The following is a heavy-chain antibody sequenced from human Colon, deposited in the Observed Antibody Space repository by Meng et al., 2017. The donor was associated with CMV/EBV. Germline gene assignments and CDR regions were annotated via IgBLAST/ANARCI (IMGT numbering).Heavy chain of an antibody. CDR3: ARGFGAASLSWFDP. CDR2: AHFSGST. D-gene: IGHD4/OR15-4a*01. J-gene: IGHJ5*02. V-gene: IGHV4-31*02. CDR1: VSFSSGGYY. Sequence: VSFSSGGYYWSWLRLRPGLGLEWIGYAHFSGSTYYNPSLESRVTISVDTSKNQFSLQLRSMTAADAATYFCARGFGAASLSWFDPWGQGTLVTVSS.